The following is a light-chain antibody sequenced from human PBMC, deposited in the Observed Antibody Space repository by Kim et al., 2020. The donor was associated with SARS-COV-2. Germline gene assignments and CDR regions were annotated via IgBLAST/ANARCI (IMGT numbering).Light chain of an antibody. CDR2: GSS. J-gene: IGKJ1*01. V-gene: IGKV1-27*01. CDR3: QKYNPAPWT. CDR1: QDIGSS. Sequence: AAEGDRVNIPGRASQDIGSSLAWYQQKPRRSPELLISGSSTLQSGVPSRFSGSGSGTDFTLTISSLQPEDIATYYCQKYNPAPWTFGQGTKVDIK.